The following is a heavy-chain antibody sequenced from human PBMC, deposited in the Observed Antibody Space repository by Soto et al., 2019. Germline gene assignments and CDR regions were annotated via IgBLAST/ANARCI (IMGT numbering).Heavy chain of an antibody. J-gene: IGHJ4*02. CDR1: GFTFGPYL. Sequence: EVQLVESGGDLVQPGGSLRLSRVTSGFTFGPYLMSWVRQAPGKGLEWVASIRADEREIYYGDSVKGRFTISRDNAKNSLYLQMDTLRVEDTAVYYCLPWGILTGYDYWGQGTLVTVSS. CDR3: LPWGILTGYDY. CDR2: IRADEREI. V-gene: IGHV3-7*02. D-gene: IGHD3-9*01.